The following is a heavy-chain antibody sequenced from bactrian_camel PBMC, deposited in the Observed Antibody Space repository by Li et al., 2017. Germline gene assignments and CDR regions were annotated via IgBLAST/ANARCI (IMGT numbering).Heavy chain of an antibody. Sequence: HVQLVESGGGSVQAGGSLRLSCAASDSTYDRGYCMAWFRQAPGKEREGVAAICGSGYTDYAGSVAGRFTVSKDNAKNALYPQMNNLRLEDTAMYYCAAARIGFPSLARYLYDHWGPGTQVTVS. CDR3: AAARIGFPSLARYLYDH. D-gene: IGHD4*01. V-gene: IGHV3S55*01. CDR2: ICGSGYT. CDR1: DSTYDRGYC. J-gene: IGHJ4*01.